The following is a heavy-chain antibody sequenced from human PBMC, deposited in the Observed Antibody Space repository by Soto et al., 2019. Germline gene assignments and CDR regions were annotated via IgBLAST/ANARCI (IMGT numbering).Heavy chain of an antibody. CDR1: GYTFSGYA. Sequence: SVKVSCKASGYTFSGYAIHWLRQAPGQRPEWMGGIIASFGTSNYAKKFQGRVTITADEATSTAYMELSSLRSDDTAVYYCGRDRGYGDSSGCFDYWGQGTLVTVSS. CDR2: IIASFGTS. CDR3: GRDRGYGDSSGCFDY. D-gene: IGHD3-22*01. J-gene: IGHJ4*02. V-gene: IGHV1-69*13.